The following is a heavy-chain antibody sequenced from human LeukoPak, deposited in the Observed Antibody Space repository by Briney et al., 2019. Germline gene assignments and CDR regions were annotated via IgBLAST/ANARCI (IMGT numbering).Heavy chain of an antibody. J-gene: IGHJ4*02. V-gene: IGHV4-34*01. CDR2: IDHSGST. Sequence: SETLSLTCAVYGRSFSGYYWSWIRQPPGRGLEWIGEIDHSGSTNYNPSLKSRVTISVDTSKNQFSLKLSSVTAADTAVYYCARSCSTSCPYYFDYWGQGTLVTVSS. CDR3: ARSCSTSCPYYFDY. D-gene: IGHD2-2*01. CDR1: GRSFSGYY.